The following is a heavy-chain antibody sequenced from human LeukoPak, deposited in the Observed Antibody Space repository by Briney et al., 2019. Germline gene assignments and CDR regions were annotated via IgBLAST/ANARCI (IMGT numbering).Heavy chain of an antibody. Sequence: SETLSLTCTVSGGSISSYYWGWIRQPPGKGLEWIGSIYHSGTTYYNPSLKSRVTISVDTSKNQFSLKLNSVTAADTAVYYCARADYGSGPDHWGQGTLVTVFS. CDR2: IYHSGTT. J-gene: IGHJ4*02. CDR3: ARADYGSGPDH. CDR1: GGSISSYY. V-gene: IGHV4-38-2*02. D-gene: IGHD3-10*01.